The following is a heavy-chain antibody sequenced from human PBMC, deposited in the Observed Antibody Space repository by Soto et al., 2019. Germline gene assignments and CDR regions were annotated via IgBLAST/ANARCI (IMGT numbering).Heavy chain of an antibody. CDR1: GYSITAGGYY. D-gene: IGHD6-19*01. J-gene: IGHJ5*02. CDR3: ARMYSSGSGWFHP. Sequence: PWETLSLTCFVSGYSITAGGYYWSWIRHHPGKGLEWIGSFYSSGSIIYNPSLRSRVSISGDTSSNQFSMSLTSVTAADTARYYCARMYSSGSGWFHPWGQRPLVTVSS. CDR2: FYSSGSI. V-gene: IGHV4-31*03.